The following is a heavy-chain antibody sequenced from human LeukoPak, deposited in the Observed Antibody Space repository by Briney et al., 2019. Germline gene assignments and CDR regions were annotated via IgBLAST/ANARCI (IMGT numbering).Heavy chain of an antibody. D-gene: IGHD6-13*01. V-gene: IGHV3-9*01. CDR1: GFTFDDYA. CDR2: ISWNSGSI. CDR3: AKNAARVDYYYYGMDV. Sequence: GGSLRLSCAASGFTFDDYAMHWVRQAPGKGLEWVSGISWNSGSIGYADSVKGRFTISRDNSKNTLYLQMNSLRAEDTAVYYCAKNAARVDYYYYGMDVWGQGTTVTVSS. J-gene: IGHJ6*02.